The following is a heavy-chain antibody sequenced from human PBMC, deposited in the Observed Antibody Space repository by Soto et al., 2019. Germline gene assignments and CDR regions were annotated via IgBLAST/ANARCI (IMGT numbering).Heavy chain of an antibody. CDR1: GYTFTSYD. J-gene: IGHJ5*02. D-gene: IGHD3-3*01. V-gene: IGHV1-8*01. CDR3: ARDRGFWSGYYWFDP. Sequence: ASVKVSCKASGYTFTSYDINWVRQATGQGLEWMGWMNPNNGNTSYAQKFQGRVTITRNTSASTAYMELSSLRSEDTAVYYCARDRGFWSGYYWFDPWGQGTLVTVSS. CDR2: MNPNNGNT.